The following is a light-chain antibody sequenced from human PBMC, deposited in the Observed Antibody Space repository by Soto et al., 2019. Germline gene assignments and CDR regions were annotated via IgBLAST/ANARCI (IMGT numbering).Light chain of an antibody. Sequence: QSALTQPASVSGSPGQSITISCTGTSHDVGAYDYVFWFQQHPGKAPKLMIYEVTNRPSGVSDRFSGSKSGNTASLTISALQAEDEADYYCSSYTSRSTLVFGGGTKVTVL. V-gene: IGLV2-14*01. CDR2: EVT. CDR1: SHDVGAYDY. CDR3: SSYTSRSTLV. J-gene: IGLJ3*02.